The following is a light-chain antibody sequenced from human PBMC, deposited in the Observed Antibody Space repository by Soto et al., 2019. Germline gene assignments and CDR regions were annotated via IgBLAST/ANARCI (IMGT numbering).Light chain of an antibody. CDR2: GGS. CDR3: QQIYTIPLT. J-gene: IGKJ4*01. V-gene: IGKV1-39*01. CDR1: QSIGSY. Sequence: DIQMTQSPSSLTSSXMDGVTISXXASQSIGSYLNWYQQKPGKAPNLLIHGGSILQSGVPPRFSGGGGGTDFTLTISSLQPEDFASYYCQQIYTIPLTFGGGTKVDIK.